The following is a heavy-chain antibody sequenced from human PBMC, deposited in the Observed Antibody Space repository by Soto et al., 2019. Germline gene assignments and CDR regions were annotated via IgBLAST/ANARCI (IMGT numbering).Heavy chain of an antibody. Sequence: PGGSLRLSCAASGFTFSSYAMHWVRQAPGKGLEWVAVISYDGSNKYYADSVKGRFTISRDNSKNTLYLQMNSLRAEDTAVYYCARDRPAAAALYYYYGMDVWGQGTTVTVSS. CDR2: ISYDGSNK. J-gene: IGHJ6*02. D-gene: IGHD6-13*01. CDR3: ARDRPAAAALYYYYGMDV. V-gene: IGHV3-30-3*01. CDR1: GFTFSSYA.